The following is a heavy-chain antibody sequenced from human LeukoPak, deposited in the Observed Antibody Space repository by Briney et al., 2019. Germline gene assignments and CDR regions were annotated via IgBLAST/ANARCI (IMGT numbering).Heavy chain of an antibody. CDR3: GRDLGGRSGY. D-gene: IGHD1-26*01. CDR2: IKQDGSEK. CDR1: GFTFSSYW. Sequence: GGSLRLSCTASGFTFSSYWMDWVRQAPGKGLEWVANIKQDGSEKYYVDSVKGRFTIFRDNAKNSLYLQMNSLRAEDTAVYYCGRDLGGRSGYWGQGTLVTVSS. J-gene: IGHJ4*02. V-gene: IGHV3-7*03.